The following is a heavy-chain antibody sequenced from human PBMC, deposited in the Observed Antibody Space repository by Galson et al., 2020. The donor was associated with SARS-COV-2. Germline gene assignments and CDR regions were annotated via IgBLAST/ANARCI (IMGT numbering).Heavy chain of an antibody. Sequence: GGSLRLSCVASGFTFRTYAFNWVRQAPGRGLEWVSYTSSYSDTIYYADSVKGRFTISRDNANNSRYLQMNSLRAEDTAVYYCARGRKYYMDIWGTGTTVTISS. CDR2: TSSYSDTI. CDR1: GFTFRTYA. CDR3: ARGRKYYMDI. V-gene: IGHV3-48*01. D-gene: IGHD6-6*01. J-gene: IGHJ6*03.